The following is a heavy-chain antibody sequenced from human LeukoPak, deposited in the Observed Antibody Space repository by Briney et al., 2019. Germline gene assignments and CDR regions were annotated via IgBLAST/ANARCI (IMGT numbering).Heavy chain of an antibody. CDR3: ARDRAGDSFDI. CDR1: GDSISSGNYY. Sequence: SETLSLTCTVSGDSISSGNYYRTWIRQPAGKGLEWIGRIYTSGNTNYNPSLKSQVTISMDTSKNQFSLNLNSVTAADTAVYYCARDRAGDSFDIWGQGTWSPSLQ. CDR2: IYTSGNT. J-gene: IGHJ3*02. D-gene: IGHD7-27*01. V-gene: IGHV4-61*02.